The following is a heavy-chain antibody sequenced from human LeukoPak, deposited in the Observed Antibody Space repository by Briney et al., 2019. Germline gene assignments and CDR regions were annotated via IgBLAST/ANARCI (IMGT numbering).Heavy chain of an antibody. CDR1: GGSFSGYY. D-gene: IGHD4-17*01. V-gene: IGHV4-34*01. J-gene: IGHJ6*02. CDR2: MNHSGST. CDR3: ARYTLPTVTTGHYYGMDV. Sequence: PSETLSLTCAVYGGSFSGYYWSWVRQPPGKGLEWVGEMNHSGSTNYNPSLKSRVTISVDTSKNQFSLKLSSVTAADTAVYYCARYTLPTVTTGHYYGMDVWGQGATVTVSS.